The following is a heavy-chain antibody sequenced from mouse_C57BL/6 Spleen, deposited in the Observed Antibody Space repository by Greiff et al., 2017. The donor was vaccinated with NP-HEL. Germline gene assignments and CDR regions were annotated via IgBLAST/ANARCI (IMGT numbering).Heavy chain of an antibody. CDR3: VRSGAHYYGVSYFDV. J-gene: IGHJ1*03. Sequence: QVQLQQPGAELVKPGASVKMSCKASGYTFTSYWITWVKQRPGQGLEWIGDIYPGSGSTNYNEKFKSKATLTVDTSSSTAYMQLSSLTSEDSAVYYCVRSGAHYYGVSYFDVWGTGTTVTVSS. CDR2: IYPGSGST. CDR1: GYTFTSYW. D-gene: IGHD1-2*01. V-gene: IGHV1-55*01.